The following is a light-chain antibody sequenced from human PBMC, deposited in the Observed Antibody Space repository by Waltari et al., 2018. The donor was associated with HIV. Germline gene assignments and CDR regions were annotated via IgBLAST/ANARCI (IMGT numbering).Light chain of an antibody. CDR2: SSN. CDR1: SSNIERNT. Sequence: QSVLTQPPSASGTPGQRVTISCSGSSSNIERNTVNWYQQFPGTTPKVVIYSSNQRPSGFPYRFSGARSGTAASLAISGLQSDDEAHYYCAAWDDSLDGYVFGPGTEVTVL. V-gene: IGLV1-44*01. CDR3: AAWDDSLDGYV. J-gene: IGLJ1*01.